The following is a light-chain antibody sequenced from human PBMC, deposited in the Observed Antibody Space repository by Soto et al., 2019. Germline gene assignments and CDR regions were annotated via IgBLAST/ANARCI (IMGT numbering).Light chain of an antibody. V-gene: IGLV2-14*01. J-gene: IGLJ1*01. CDR2: AVS. Sequence: QSALTQPASVSGSPGQSITISCTGTSSDVGYYDYVSWYQQHPGKAPKLMIYAVSSRPSGVSNRFSGSKSGNTASLTISGLQAEDEADYYCRSYTSSSTLGVFGTGTKVTVL. CDR1: SSDVGYYDY. CDR3: RSYTSSSTLGV.